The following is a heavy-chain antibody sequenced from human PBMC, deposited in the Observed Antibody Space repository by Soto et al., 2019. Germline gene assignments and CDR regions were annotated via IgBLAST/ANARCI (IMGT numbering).Heavy chain of an antibody. CDR3: AREFGSCYFSPLRICQEYYYYYMDV. J-gene: IGHJ6*03. CDR2: IWYDGSNK. D-gene: IGHD2-15*01. V-gene: IGHV3-33*01. CDR1: GFTFSSYG. Sequence: GGSLRLSCAASGFTFSSYGMHWVRQAPGKGLEWVAVIWYDGSNKYYADSVKGRFTISRDNSKNTLYLQMNSLRAEDTAVYYCAREFGSCYFSPLRICQEYYYYYMDVWGKGTTVTVSS.